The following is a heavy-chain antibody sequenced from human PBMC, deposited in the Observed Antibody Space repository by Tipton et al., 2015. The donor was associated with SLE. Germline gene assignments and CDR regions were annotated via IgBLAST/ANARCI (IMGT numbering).Heavy chain of an antibody. J-gene: IGHJ4*02. CDR1: GDSISSAYS. CDR3: ARRTSDSSGYYYADY. CDR2: IYQSGTT. V-gene: IGHV4-38-2*01. D-gene: IGHD3-22*01. Sequence: TLSLTCAVSGDSISSAYSWGWIRQPPRKGLEWIGSIYQSGTTYYHPSLKSRVTFSVDTSKNQFSLKLTSVTAADTAVYYCARRTSDSSGYYYADYWGQGTLVTVSS.